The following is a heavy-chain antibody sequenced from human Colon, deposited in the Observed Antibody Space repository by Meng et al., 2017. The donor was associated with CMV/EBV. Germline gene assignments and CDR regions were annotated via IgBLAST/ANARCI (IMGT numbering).Heavy chain of an antibody. V-gene: IGHV3-23*01. CDR3: AKSHVSRFLEWLWHY. CDR1: GFPFSTYA. J-gene: IGHJ4*02. D-gene: IGHD3-3*01. Sequence: GGSLRLSGAGSGFPFSTYAMSWVRQAPGKGLEWVSSTSGGGSNTYYADSVKGRFTISRDNSKNTVYLEMNNLTDDDTAIYFCAKSHVSRFLEWLWHYWGQGTLVTVSS. CDR2: TSGGGSNT.